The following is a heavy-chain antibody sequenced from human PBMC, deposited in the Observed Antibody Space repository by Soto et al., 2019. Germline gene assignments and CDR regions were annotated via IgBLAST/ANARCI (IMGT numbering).Heavy chain of an antibody. CDR2: INAYNGNT. D-gene: IGHD6-19*01. CDR3: ARVPVAGTYFVY. V-gene: IGHV1-18*01. Sequence: QVQLVQSGAEVKKPGASVKVSCKTSGYTFTSYGISWVRQAPGQGLEWRGWINAYNGNTNYARKHHGRATGTTDASTSTAYMALRSRRSDVSAVYYCARVPVAGTYFVYWGQGALVTVSS. CDR1: GYTFTSYG. J-gene: IGHJ4*02.